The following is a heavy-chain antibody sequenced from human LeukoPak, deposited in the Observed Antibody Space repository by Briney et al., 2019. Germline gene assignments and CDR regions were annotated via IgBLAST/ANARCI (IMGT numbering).Heavy chain of an antibody. CDR3: ARDSVDAFDI. J-gene: IGHJ3*02. Sequence: SETLSLTCTVSGGSISSSSYYWGWIRQPPGKGLEWIGSIYYSGSTYYNPSLKSRVTISVDTSKNQFSLKLSSVTAADTAVYYCARDSVDAFDIWGQGTMVTVSS. V-gene: IGHV4-39*07. D-gene: IGHD6-25*01. CDR1: GGSISSSSYY. CDR2: IYYSGST.